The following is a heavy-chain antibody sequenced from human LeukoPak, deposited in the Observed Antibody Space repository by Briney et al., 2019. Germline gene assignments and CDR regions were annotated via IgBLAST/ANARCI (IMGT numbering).Heavy chain of an antibody. CDR2: IIPILGIA. J-gene: IGHJ4*02. D-gene: IGHD1-20*01. CDR1: GGTFSSYA. CDR3: AKVTGTTYYFDY. Sequence: SVKVSCKASGGTFSSYAISWVRQAPGQGLEWMGGIIPILGIANYAQKFQGRVTITADKSTSTAYMELSSLRSEDTAVYYCAKVTGTTYYFDYWGQGTLVTVSS. V-gene: IGHV1-69*10.